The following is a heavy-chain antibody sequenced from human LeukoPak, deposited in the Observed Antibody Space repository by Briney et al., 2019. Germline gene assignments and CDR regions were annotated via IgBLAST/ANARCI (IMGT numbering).Heavy chain of an antibody. CDR1: GFTFSSYG. Sequence: GGSLRLSCEAPGFTFSSYGMHWVRQAPGRGLEWVALITYDGYYKYYADSVKGRFTISSDNSKNTLYLHMNSLRPEDTAVYYCAKDRSAVVRASPMDYWGQGTLVIVSS. CDR2: ITYDGYYK. J-gene: IGHJ4*02. CDR3: AKDRSAVVRASPMDY. D-gene: IGHD3-10*01. V-gene: IGHV3-30*18.